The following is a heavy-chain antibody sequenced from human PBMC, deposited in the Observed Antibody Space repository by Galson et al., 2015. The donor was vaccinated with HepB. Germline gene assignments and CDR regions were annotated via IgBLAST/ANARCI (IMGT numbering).Heavy chain of an antibody. CDR1: GFTFSSFA. CDR2: VNGGATNA. Sequence: SLRLSCAASGFTFSSFAMNWVRQAPGKGMEWVAAVNGGATNANYADSVRGRFTVSRDNSVDTLFLQMDGLRADDTAVYYCAKASGTPRGRFDSWGQGTLVSVS. J-gene: IGHJ5*01. CDR3: AKASGTPRGRFDS. V-gene: IGHV3-23*01.